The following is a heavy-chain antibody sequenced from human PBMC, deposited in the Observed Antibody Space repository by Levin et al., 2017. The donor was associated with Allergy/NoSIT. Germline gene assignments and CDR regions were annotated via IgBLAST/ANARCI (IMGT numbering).Heavy chain of an antibody. CDR3: ARERSACTSSTGYGIDY. Sequence: SQTLSLPCIVSGGSIRSSGYYWGWIRQPPGKGLEWIGTIYYSGTTYYNPSLKSRVTISVDTSKNQFSLKLSSVTAADTAVYYCARERSACTSSTGYGIDYWGQGTRVTVSS. V-gene: IGHV4-39*01. D-gene: IGHD2-2*01. J-gene: IGHJ4*02. CDR1: GGSIRSSGYY. CDR2: IYYSGTT.